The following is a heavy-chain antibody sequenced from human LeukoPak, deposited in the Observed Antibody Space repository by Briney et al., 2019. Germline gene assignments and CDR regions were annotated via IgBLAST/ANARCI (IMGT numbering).Heavy chain of an antibody. CDR1: GFTFSSYS. V-gene: IGHV3-21*01. J-gene: IGHJ4*02. CDR2: ISSSSYI. D-gene: IGHD3-3*01. CDR3: ARTTTYYDFWSGYSTDYFDY. Sequence: PGGSLRLSCAASGFTFSSYSMNWVRQAPGKGLGWVSSISSSSYIYYADSVKGRFTISRDNSKNTLYLQMNSLRAEDTAVYYCARTTTYYDFWSGYSTDYFDYWGQGTLVTVSS.